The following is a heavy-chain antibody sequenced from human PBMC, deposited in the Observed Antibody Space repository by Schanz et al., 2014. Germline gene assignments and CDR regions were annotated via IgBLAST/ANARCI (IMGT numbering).Heavy chain of an antibody. CDR1: TSIFNHAW. CDR3: AASSGWHPSTDY. CDR2: INGDGSNT. D-gene: IGHD6-19*01. V-gene: IGHV3-74*02. Sequence: EVQLVESGGGLVKPGGSLRLSCAASTSIFNHAWMSWVRQAPGKGLVWVSRINGDGSNTNYADSVKGRFTISRDNAKSSLYLQMNSLRVEDTAVYYCAASSGWHPSTDYWGQGTLVTVSS. J-gene: IGHJ4*02.